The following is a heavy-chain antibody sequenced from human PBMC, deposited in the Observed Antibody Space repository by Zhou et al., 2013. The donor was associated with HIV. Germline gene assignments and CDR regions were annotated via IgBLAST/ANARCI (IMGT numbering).Heavy chain of an antibody. CDR1: GYIFNEYY. V-gene: IGHV1-2*02. CDR3: VRDAGPVEFDH. CDR2: INPKTGKT. J-gene: IGHJ4*02. Sequence: VQLVQSGPEVKEPGASVKISCKGSGYIFNEYYTHWVRQAPGHGPEWMGFINPKTGKTKYAEKFQDRVILSRDTSTRTTYMELTRLTSDDSTIYYCVRDAGPVEFDHWGQGTLVIVSS. D-gene: IGHD6-19*01.